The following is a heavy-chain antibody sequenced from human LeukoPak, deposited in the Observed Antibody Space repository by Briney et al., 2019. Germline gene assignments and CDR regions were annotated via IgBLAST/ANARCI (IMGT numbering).Heavy chain of an antibody. CDR3: ARSPQPYYDILTGYRGYYFDY. D-gene: IGHD3-9*01. Sequence: PGGSLRLSCAASGFTVSSNYMSWVRQAPGKGLEWVSVIYSGGSTYYADSVKGRFTISRDNSKNTLYLQMNSLRAEDTAVYYCARSPQPYYDILTGYRGYYFDYWGQGTLVTVSS. J-gene: IGHJ4*02. CDR2: IYSGGST. V-gene: IGHV3-66*01. CDR1: GFTVSSNY.